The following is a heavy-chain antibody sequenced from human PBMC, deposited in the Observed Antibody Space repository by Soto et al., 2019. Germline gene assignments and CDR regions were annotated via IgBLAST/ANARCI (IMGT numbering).Heavy chain of an antibody. CDR3: ARSHRQFYYYDSSGYYDY. CDR1: GGSISSGGYY. D-gene: IGHD3-22*01. CDR2: INHSGST. V-gene: IGHV4-31*03. Sequence: SETLSLTCTVSGGSISSGGYYWSWIRQHPGKGLEWIGEINHSGSTNYNPSLKSRVTISVDTSKNQFSLKLSSVTAADTAVYYCARSHRQFYYYDSSGYYDYWGQGTLVTVSS. J-gene: IGHJ4*02.